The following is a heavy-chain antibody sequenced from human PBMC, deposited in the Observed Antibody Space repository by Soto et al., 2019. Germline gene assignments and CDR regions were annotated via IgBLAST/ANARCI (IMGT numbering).Heavy chain of an antibody. Sequence: EVQLVESGGGLVKPGGSLRLSCVASGSTFSHAWMTWVRQAPGTGLEWVGRIKSETDGGTIDYAAPVKGRFTISRDDSKNTLYLQMNSLKTEDTAVYYCLSAFDCWGQGTLVTVSS. V-gene: IGHV3-15*01. D-gene: IGHD6-19*01. J-gene: IGHJ4*02. CDR1: GSTFSHAW. CDR3: LSAFDC. CDR2: IKSETDGGTI.